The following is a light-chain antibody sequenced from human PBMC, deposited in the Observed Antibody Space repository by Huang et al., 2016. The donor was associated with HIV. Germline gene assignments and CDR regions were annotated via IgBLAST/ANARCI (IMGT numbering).Light chain of an antibody. CDR1: QSLLYSSNNKNY. CDR2: WAS. CDR3: QQYYNTPLT. V-gene: IGKV4-1*01. Sequence: DIVMTQSPDSLAVSLLESATLHCPSSQSLLYSSNNKNYLAWYQQKPGQPPKLLIYWASTREAGVPDRFSGSGSGTEFTLTISSLQAEDVAVYYCQQYYNTPLTFGQGTKLEIK. J-gene: IGKJ2*01.